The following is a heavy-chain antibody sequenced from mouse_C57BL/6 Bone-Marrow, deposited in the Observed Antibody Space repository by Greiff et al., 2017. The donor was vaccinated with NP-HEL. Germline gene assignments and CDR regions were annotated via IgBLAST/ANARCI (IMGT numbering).Heavy chain of an antibody. CDR1: GYTFTSYW. CDR2: IDPSDSYT. D-gene: IGHD2-3*01. J-gene: IGHJ3*01. Sequence: VQLQQSGAELVKPGASVKLSCKASGYTFTSYWMQWVKQRPGQGLEWIGEIDPSDSYTNYNQKFKGKATLTVVTSSSTAYMQLSSLTSEDSAVYYCARGGWLLFAYWGQGTLVTVSA. CDR3: ARGGWLLFAY. V-gene: IGHV1-50*01.